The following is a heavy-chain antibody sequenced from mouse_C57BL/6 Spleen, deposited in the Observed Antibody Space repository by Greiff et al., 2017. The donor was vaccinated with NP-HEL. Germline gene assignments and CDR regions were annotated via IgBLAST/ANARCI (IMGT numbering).Heavy chain of an antibody. Sequence: VQLQQSGAELVRPGASVTLSCKASGYTFTDYEMHWVKQTPVHGLEWIGAIDPETGGTAYNQKFKGKAILTADKSSSTAYMELRSLTSEDSAVYYCTRERIYGLNWFAYWGQGTLVTVSA. V-gene: IGHV1-15*01. J-gene: IGHJ3*01. D-gene: IGHD1-1*02. CDR1: GYTFTDYE. CDR2: IDPETGGT. CDR3: TRERIYGLNWFAY.